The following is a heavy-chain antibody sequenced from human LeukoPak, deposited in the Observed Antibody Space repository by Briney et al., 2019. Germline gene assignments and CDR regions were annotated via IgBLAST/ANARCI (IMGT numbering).Heavy chain of an antibody. V-gene: IGHV4-4*07. D-gene: IGHD6-13*01. J-gene: IGHJ6*03. CDR3: ARTPTSRKRFLGGAATGTDYYFSYYMDV. CDR1: GGSTSSYY. Sequence: SETLSLTCTVSGGSTSSYYWSWIRQPAGKGLEWIGRIYASGSTTYNPSLKSRVTMSVATSKNQFSLKLNSVTAADTAVYYCARTPTSRKRFLGGAATGTDYYFSYYMDVWGKGTTVTISS. CDR2: IYASGST.